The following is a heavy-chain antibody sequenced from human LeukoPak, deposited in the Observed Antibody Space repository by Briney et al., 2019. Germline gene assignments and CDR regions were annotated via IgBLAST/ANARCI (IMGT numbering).Heavy chain of an antibody. V-gene: IGHV1-3*01. CDR3: ARARIAAAGRPVNWLDP. CDR2: INAGNGNT. CDR1: GYTFTSYA. D-gene: IGHD6-13*01. J-gene: IGHJ5*02. Sequence: ASVRVSCKASGYTFTSYAMHWVRQAPGQRLEWMGWINAGNGNTKYSQKFQGRVTITRDTSASTAYMELSSLRSEDTAVYYCARARIAAAGRPVNWLDPWGQGTLVTVSS.